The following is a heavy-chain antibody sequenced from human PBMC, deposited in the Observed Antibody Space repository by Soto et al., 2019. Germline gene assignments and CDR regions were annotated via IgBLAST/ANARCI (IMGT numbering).Heavy chain of an antibody. J-gene: IGHJ4*02. CDR2: MTSDGRTI. CDR1: GLAFGNSW. Sequence: EVQLVESGGGLVQPGGSLRLSCAASGLAFGNSWMHWVRQPPGKGPEWVSRMTSDGRTIQYADSVQGRFTASRDNAKSTLYLQMDSLRAEDTAVYYCATAEVDYWGPGTLVTVSS. V-gene: IGHV3-74*01. CDR3: ATAEVDY.